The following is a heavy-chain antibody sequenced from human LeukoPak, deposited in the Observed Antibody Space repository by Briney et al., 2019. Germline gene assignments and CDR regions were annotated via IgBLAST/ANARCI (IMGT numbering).Heavy chain of an antibody. D-gene: IGHD6-19*01. CDR1: GGSIGSSSYY. CDR3: ARGGWYHWFDP. J-gene: IGHJ5*02. CDR2: IYYSGST. V-gene: IGHV4-39*07. Sequence: PSETLSLTCTVSGGSIGSSSYYWGWIRQPPGKGLEWIGSIYYSGSTYYNPSLKSRVTISVDTSKNQFSLKLSSVTAADTAVYYCARGGWYHWFDPWGQGTLVTVSS.